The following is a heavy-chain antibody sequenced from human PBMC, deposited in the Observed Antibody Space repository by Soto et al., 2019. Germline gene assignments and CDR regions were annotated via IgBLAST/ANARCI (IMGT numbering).Heavy chain of an antibody. Sequence: ASVKVSCKASGGTFSSYTISWVRQAPGQGLEWMGRIIPILGIANYAQKFQGRVTITADKSTSTAYMELSSLRSEDTAVYYCARLITMVRGVPLWFDPWGQGTLVTVSS. D-gene: IGHD3-10*01. J-gene: IGHJ5*02. CDR3: ARLITMVRGVPLWFDP. CDR1: GGTFSSYT. CDR2: IIPILGIA. V-gene: IGHV1-69*02.